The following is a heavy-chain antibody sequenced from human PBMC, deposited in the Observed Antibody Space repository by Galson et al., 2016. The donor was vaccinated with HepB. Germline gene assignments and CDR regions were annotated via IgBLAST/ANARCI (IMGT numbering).Heavy chain of an antibody. V-gene: IGHV4-4*07. CDR3: ARDYGSGGSCSLGKY. Sequence: SETLSLTCTVSGGSISSYYSSWIRQPAGKGLEWIGRIHTSGSTNYNPPLKRRVTMSVDTSKNQSPLKLSSVTAAATAVYYCARDYGSGGSCSLGKYWGQGTLVTVSS. J-gene: IGHJ4*02. CDR2: IHTSGST. D-gene: IGHD2-15*01. CDR1: GGSISSYY.